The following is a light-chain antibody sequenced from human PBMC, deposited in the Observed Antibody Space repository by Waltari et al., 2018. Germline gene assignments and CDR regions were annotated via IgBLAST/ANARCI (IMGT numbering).Light chain of an antibody. Sequence: QSALTQPASVSGSPGQSITISCTGTSSDIGAYNFFSLYQKHPGKTPKVMIYDVNNRPSGFSSRFSGSKSGNTASLTISGLQAEDEADYYCSSYTTGSTRYVFGSGTKVTVL. V-gene: IGLV2-14*03. J-gene: IGLJ1*01. CDR3: SSYTTGSTRYV. CDR1: SSDIGAYNF. CDR2: DVN.